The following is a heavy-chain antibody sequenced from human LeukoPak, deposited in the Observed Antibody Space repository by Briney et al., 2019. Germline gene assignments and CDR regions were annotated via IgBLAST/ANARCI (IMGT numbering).Heavy chain of an antibody. D-gene: IGHD3-22*01. CDR2: INHSGST. J-gene: IGHJ3*02. CDR3: ARDRYYYDSSGYAFDI. CDR1: GGSFSGYY. V-gene: IGHV4-34*01. Sequence: KPSETLSLTCAVYGGSFSGYYWSWIRQPPGKGLEWIGEINHSGSTNYNPSLKSRVTISVDTSKNQFSLKLSSVTAADTAVYYCARDRYYYDSSGYAFDIWGQGTMVTVSS.